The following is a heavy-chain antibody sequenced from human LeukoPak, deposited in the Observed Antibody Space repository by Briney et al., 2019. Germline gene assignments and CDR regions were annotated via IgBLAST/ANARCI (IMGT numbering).Heavy chain of an antibody. D-gene: IGHD2-15*01. V-gene: IGHV4-39*01. CDR1: GGSISSSSYY. CDR3: APSSPGFDY. Sequence: SETLSLTCTVSGGSISSSSYYWGWVRQPPGKGLEWIGSIYYSGSTYYIPSLKSRVTISADTSKNQFSLKLSSVTVADTAVYYCAPSSPGFDYWGQGTLVTVSS. CDR2: IYYSGST. J-gene: IGHJ4*02.